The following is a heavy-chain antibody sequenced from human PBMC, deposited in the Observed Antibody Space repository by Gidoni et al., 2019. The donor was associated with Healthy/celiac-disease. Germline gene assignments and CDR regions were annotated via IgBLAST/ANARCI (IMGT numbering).Heavy chain of an antibody. CDR2: INHSGST. CDR3: ARRHPSVRQWLGWRY. Sequence: QVQLQQWGAGLLKPSETLSLTCAVYGGSFSGYYWSWIRQPPGKGLEWIGEINHSGSTNYNPSLKSRVTISVDTSKNQFSLKLSSVTAADTAVYYCARRHPSVRQWLGWRYWGQGTLVTVSS. D-gene: IGHD6-19*01. CDR1: GGSFSGYY. J-gene: IGHJ4*02. V-gene: IGHV4-34*01.